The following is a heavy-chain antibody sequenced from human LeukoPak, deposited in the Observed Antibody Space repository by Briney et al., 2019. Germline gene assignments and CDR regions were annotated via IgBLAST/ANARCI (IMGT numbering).Heavy chain of an antibody. CDR2: IIPFFGTA. V-gene: IGHV1-69*13. CDR3: ARGSGETGGYYYVY. D-gene: IGHD3-22*01. CDR1: GGSFSRYA. J-gene: IGHJ4*02. Sequence: ASVKVSCKASGGSFSRYAISWVRQAPGQGLEWMGGIIPFFGTANYAQKFQGRVTITADESSRTAYMELRTLRSEDTAIYYCARGSGETGGYYYVYWGRGTPVTVSS.